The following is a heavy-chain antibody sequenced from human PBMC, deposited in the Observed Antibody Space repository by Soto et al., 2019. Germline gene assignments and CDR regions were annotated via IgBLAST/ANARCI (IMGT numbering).Heavy chain of an antibody. D-gene: IGHD2-15*01. Sequence: QVQLVQSGAEVKKPGASVKVSCKASGYTFTSYGISWVRQAPGQGLEWMGWISAYNVNTNYGQQLQGRVTMPRDTCTSTGYMELGRVGSDDTAVYYSARDSRVGGDYWGQGTLITFSS. CDR1: GYTFTSYG. CDR3: ARDSRVGGDY. V-gene: IGHV1-18*01. J-gene: IGHJ4*02. CDR2: ISAYNVNT.